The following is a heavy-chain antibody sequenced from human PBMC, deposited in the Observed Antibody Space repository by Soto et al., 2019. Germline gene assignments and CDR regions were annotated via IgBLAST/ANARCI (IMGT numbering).Heavy chain of an antibody. CDR2: INAGNGNT. V-gene: IGHV1-3*01. J-gene: IGHJ6*02. Sequence: QVQLVQSGAEVKKPGASVKVSCKASGYTFTSYAMHWVRQAPGQRLEWMGWINAGNGNTKYSQKFQGRVTITRDTSASTAYMELSSLRSEDTAVYYCARDQGITGTTTFDYYYYYGMDVWGQGTTVTVSS. D-gene: IGHD1-7*01. CDR3: ARDQGITGTTTFDYYYYYGMDV. CDR1: GYTFTSYA.